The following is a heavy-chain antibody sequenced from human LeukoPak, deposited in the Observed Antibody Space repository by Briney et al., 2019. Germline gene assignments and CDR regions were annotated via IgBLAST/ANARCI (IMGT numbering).Heavy chain of an antibody. CDR2: ISGSSPIMSSSRSTI. J-gene: IGHJ3*02. V-gene: IGHV3-48*01. D-gene: IGHD3-22*01. CDR3: ARSHYDIDAFDI. Sequence: GGSLRLSCAASGFTFSSYSMNWVRQAPGKGLEWVSYISGSSPIMSSSRSTIYYADSVKGRFTISRDNAKNSLYLQMNSLRAEDTAVYYCARSHYDIDAFDIWGQGTMVTVSS. CDR1: GFTFSSYS.